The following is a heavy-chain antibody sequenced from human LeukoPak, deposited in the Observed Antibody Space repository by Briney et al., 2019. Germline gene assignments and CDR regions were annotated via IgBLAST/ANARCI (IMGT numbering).Heavy chain of an antibody. J-gene: IGHJ3*02. V-gene: IGHV3-20*04. CDR1: GFTFDDYG. Sequence: GGSLRLSCAASGFTFDDYGMSGVRQAPGKGLVWVSGINWNGGSTGYADSAKGRFTISRDNAKNSLYLQMNSVRAEDTALYYCAREMGGAFDIWGQGTMVTVSS. CDR3: AREMGGAFDI. D-gene: IGHD5-24*01. CDR2: INWNGGST.